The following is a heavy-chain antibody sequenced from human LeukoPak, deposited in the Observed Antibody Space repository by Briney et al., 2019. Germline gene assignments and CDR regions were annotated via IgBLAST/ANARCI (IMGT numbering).Heavy chain of an antibody. CDR3: ARHGTYCSSTSCYSDAFDI. CDR2: IYYSGST. V-gene: IGHV4-39*01. Sequence: PSETLSLTCTVSGGSISSSSYYWGWIRQPPGKGLEWIGNIYYSGSTYYNPSLKSRVTISVDTSKNQCSLKLSSVTAADTAVYYCARHGTYCSSTSCYSDAFDIWGQGTMVTVSS. D-gene: IGHD2-2*01. CDR1: GGSISSSSYY. J-gene: IGHJ3*02.